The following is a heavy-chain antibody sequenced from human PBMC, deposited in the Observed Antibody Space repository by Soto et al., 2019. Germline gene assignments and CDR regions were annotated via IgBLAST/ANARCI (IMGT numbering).Heavy chain of an antibody. D-gene: IGHD3-16*01. CDR1: GFTFSSYA. CDR3: AKAGGIWGSYGDYYYYYMDV. CDR2: ISGSGGST. Sequence: EVQLLESGGGLLQPGGSLRLSCAASGFTFSSYAMSWVRQAPGKGLEWVQAISGSGGSTYYADSVKGRFTISRDNSKNTLYLQMNSLRAEDTAVYYCAKAGGIWGSYGDYYYYYMDVWGKGTTVTVSS. V-gene: IGHV3-23*01. J-gene: IGHJ6*03.